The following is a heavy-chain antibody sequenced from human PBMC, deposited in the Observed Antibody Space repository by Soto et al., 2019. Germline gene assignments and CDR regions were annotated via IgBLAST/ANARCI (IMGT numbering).Heavy chain of an antibody. CDR3: ASVSSGWSPFDY. D-gene: IGHD6-19*01. CDR1: GFAYSSYA. V-gene: IGHV3-74*01. Sequence: GGSLRQSCAASGFAYSSYAMSWVRQAPGKGLVWVSRINSDGSSTSYADSVKGRFTISRDNAKNTLYLQMNSLRAEDTAVYYCASVSSGWSPFDYWGQGTLVTVSS. CDR2: INSDGSST. J-gene: IGHJ4*02.